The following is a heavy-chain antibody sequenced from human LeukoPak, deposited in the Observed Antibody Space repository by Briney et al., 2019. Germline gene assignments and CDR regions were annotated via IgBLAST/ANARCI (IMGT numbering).Heavy chain of an antibody. V-gene: IGHV4-34*01. CDR3: ARGHFDWLSDY. CDR2: INHSGST. D-gene: IGHD3-9*01. J-gene: IGHJ4*02. Sequence: PSETLSLTCAVYGGSFSGYYWSWIRQPPGKGLEWIGEINHSGSTNYNPSLKSRVTISVDTSKNQFSLKLSSVTAADTAVYYCARGHFDWLSDYWGQGTLVTVSS. CDR1: GGSFSGYY.